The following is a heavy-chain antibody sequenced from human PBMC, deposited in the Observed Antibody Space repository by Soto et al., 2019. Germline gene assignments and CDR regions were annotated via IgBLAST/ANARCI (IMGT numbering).Heavy chain of an antibody. Sequence: QVQLVQSGAEEKKPGASVKVSCKASGYTFTNYAIQWVRQAPGQRLEWMGWINAGNGNRKYSQKFQGRVTITRDTSASTASMELSSLRSEDTAVYYCARDQRVAFDSWGQGTLVTVSS. CDR3: ARDQRVAFDS. D-gene: IGHD6-25*01. V-gene: IGHV1-3*05. CDR1: GYTFTNYA. J-gene: IGHJ4*02. CDR2: INAGNGNR.